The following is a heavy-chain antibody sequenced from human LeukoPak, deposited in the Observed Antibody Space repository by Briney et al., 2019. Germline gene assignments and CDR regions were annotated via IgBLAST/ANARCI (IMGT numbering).Heavy chain of an antibody. V-gene: IGHV3-11*01. Sequence: GGSLRLSCAASGFTFSDYYMSWIRQAPGKGLEWVSYISSTGSTIYYADSVKGRFTISRDNAKNSLYLQMNSLRAEDTAVYYCASRISSNWYRGNDYWGQGTLVTVSS. D-gene: IGHD6-13*01. J-gene: IGHJ4*02. CDR1: GFTFSDYY. CDR3: ASRISSNWYRGNDY. CDR2: ISSTGSTI.